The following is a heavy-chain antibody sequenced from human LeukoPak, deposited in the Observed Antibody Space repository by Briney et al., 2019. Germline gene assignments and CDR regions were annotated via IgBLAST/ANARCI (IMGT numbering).Heavy chain of an antibody. V-gene: IGHV4-59*08. Sequence: KPSETLSLTCTVSGGSISSYYWSWIRQPPGKGLEWIGYIYYSGSTNYNPSLKSRVTISVDTSKNQFSLKLSSVTAADTAVYYCAAFGESTPIFDYWGQGTLVTVSS. D-gene: IGHD3-10*01. CDR2: IYYSGST. CDR3: AAFGESTPIFDY. CDR1: GGSISSYY. J-gene: IGHJ4*02.